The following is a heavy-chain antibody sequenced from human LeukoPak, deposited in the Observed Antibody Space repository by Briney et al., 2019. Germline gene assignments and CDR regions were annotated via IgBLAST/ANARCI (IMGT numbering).Heavy chain of an antibody. CDR1: GFTFSSHW. CDR3: AKEGEDHDFWGGYFDY. Sequence: PGGSLRLSCADSGFTFSSHWMHWVRQAPGKGLEWVAFIRYDGSNKYYADSVKGRFTISRDNSKNTLYLQMNSLRAEDTAVYYCAKEGEDHDFWGGYFDYWGQGTLVTVSS. D-gene: IGHD3-3*01. CDR2: IRYDGSNK. J-gene: IGHJ4*02. V-gene: IGHV3-30*02.